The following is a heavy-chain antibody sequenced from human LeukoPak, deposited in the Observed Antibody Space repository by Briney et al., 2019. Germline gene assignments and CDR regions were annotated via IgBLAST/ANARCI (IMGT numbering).Heavy chain of an antibody. V-gene: IGHV5-51*01. CDR1: GYSFTSYW. D-gene: IGHD3-3*01. Sequence: HGESLKISCKGSGYSFTSYWIGWVRQMPGKGVEWMGIIYPGDSDTRYSPSFQGQVTSSADKSISTAYLQWSSLKASDTAMYYCARRNGHYDFWSGPDYWGQGTLVTVSS. CDR2: IYPGDSDT. J-gene: IGHJ4*02. CDR3: ARRNGHYDFWSGPDY.